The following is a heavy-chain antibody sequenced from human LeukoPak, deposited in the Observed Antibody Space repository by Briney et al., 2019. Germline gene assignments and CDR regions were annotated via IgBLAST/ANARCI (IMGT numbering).Heavy chain of an antibody. D-gene: IGHD6-6*01. V-gene: IGHV5-51*01. CDR3: ASHESDSSSSPFDY. CDR1: GYSLTSYW. CDR2: IYPGDSDI. Sequence: GESLKISCKGSGYSLTSYWIGWVRQMPGKGLEWMGIIYPGDSDIRYSPSFQGQVTISADKSISTAYLQWSSLKASDTAMYYCASHESDSSSSPFDYWGQGTLVTVSS. J-gene: IGHJ4*02.